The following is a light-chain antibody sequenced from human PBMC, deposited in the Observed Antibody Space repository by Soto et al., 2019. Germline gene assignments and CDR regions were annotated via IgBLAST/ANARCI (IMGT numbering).Light chain of an antibody. V-gene: IGKV3-20*01. J-gene: IGKJ1*01. Sequence: EFVLTQSPGTLSLSPGERATLSCRASQSVSSSYLAWYQQKPGQAPRLLICGASSRATGIPDRFSGSGSGTDFTLTISRLEPEDFAVYYCQQYGSSPWTFGQGTKVEIK. CDR3: QQYGSSPWT. CDR1: QSVSSSY. CDR2: GAS.